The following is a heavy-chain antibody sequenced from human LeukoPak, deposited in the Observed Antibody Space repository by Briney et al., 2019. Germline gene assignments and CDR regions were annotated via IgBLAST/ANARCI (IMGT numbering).Heavy chain of an antibody. V-gene: IGHV1-2*02. CDR2: INPNSGGT. J-gene: IGHJ6*03. D-gene: IGHD3-10*01. CDR3: ARVSWYYGSGSSQPYYYYYMDV. Sequence: GASVKVSCKASGYTFTGYYMHWVRQAPGQGLEWMGWINPNSGGTNYAQKFQGRVTMTRDTSISTAYMELSRLRSDDTAVYYCARVSWYYGSGSSQPYYYYYMDVWGKGTTVTISS. CDR1: GYTFTGYY.